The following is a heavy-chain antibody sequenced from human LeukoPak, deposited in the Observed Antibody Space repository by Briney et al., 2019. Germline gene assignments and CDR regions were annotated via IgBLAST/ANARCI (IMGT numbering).Heavy chain of an antibody. CDR3: TTHDEYYDILTGYYTIDY. CDR2: IKSKTDGGTT. V-gene: IGHV3-15*01. D-gene: IGHD3-9*01. CDR1: GFTFSNAW. Sequence: GGSLRLACAASGFTFSNAWMSWVRQAPGKGLEWVGRIKSKTDGGTTDYAAPVKGRFTISRDDSKNTLYLQMNSLKTEDTAVYYCTTHDEYYDILTGYYTIDYWGQGTLVTVSS. J-gene: IGHJ4*02.